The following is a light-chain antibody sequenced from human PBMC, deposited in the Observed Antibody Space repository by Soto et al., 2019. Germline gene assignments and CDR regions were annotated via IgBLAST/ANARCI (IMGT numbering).Light chain of an antibody. J-gene: IGKJ3*01. V-gene: IGKV1-8*01. CDR2: AAS. CDR1: QGISSY. Sequence: IRMTQSPSSFSASTGDRVTITCRASQGISSYLAWYQQKPGKAPKLLIYAASPLQSGVPSRFSGSGSGTDFTLTISCLQSEDFATYYCQQYYSYPLTFGPGTKVDIK. CDR3: QQYYSYPLT.